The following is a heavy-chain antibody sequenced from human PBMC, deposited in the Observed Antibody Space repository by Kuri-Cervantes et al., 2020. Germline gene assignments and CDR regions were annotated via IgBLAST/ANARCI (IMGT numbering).Heavy chain of an antibody. CDR2: ISGYNGDT. J-gene: IGHJ4*02. CDR1: GDTFTNYG. D-gene: IGHD2-2*01. CDR3: ARDLVPAPRRPVAEAN. V-gene: IGHV1-18*01. Sequence: DSVKVSCKASGDTFTNYGIAWVRQAPGQGLEWMGCISGYNGDTNYAQKLQGRLTMTTDTSTSTAYMELRSLRSDDTAVYYCARDLVPAPRRPVAEANWGQGTLVTVSS.